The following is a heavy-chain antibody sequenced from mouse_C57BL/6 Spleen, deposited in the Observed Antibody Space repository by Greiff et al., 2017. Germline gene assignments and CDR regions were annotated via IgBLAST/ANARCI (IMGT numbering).Heavy chain of an antibody. J-gene: IGHJ3*01. CDR3: ARVYYDYDGFAY. V-gene: IGHV1-42*01. CDR2: INTSTGGT. Sequence: EVQLQQSGPELVKPGASVKISCKASGYSFTGYYMNWVKQSPEKSLEWIGEINTSTGGTTYNQKFKAKATLTVDQSSSEAYMQLTSLSSENSAVYYCARVYYDYDGFAYWGQGTLVTVSA. CDR1: GYSFTGYY. D-gene: IGHD2-4*01.